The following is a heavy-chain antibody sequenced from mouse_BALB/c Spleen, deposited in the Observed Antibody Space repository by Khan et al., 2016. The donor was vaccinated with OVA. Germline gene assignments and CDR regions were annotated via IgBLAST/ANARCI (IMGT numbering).Heavy chain of an antibody. D-gene: IGHD2-10*01. J-gene: IGHJ4*01. Sequence: QIQLVQSGPELKKPGETVKISCKASGYTFTSYGMNWVKQSPGKALRWMGWINTYTGEPTYTDDFKGRFAFSLETSASTAYLQINNLKNEDTATYFCARPPYFSLTRDYWGQGTSVTVSP. CDR1: GYTFTSYG. V-gene: IGHV9-3-1*01. CDR3: ARPPYFSLTRDY. CDR2: INTYTGEP.